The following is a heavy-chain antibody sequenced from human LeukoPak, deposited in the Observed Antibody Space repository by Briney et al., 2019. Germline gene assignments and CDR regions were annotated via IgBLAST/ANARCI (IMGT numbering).Heavy chain of an antibody. CDR3: VRFDYLTPDGFDP. Sequence: GGSLRLSCATSGFTFSDYYMGWIRQAPGKGLEWVSYISGTISHIYYSDSVRGRFTISRDNARNSLFLQVNSLRAADTAIYYCVRFDYLTPDGFDPWGQGTLVTVSS. CDR1: GFTFSDYY. CDR2: ISGTISHI. D-gene: IGHD3-9*01. J-gene: IGHJ5*02. V-gene: IGHV3-11*04.